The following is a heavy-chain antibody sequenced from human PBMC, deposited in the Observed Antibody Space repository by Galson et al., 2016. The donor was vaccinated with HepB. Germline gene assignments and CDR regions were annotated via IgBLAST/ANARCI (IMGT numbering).Heavy chain of an antibody. CDR1: GGAFSRFA. V-gene: IGHV1-69*13. J-gene: IGHJ4*02. D-gene: IGHD6-19*01. Sequence: SVKVSCKASGGAFSRFAISWVRQAPGQGLEWMGGIIPVFRTANYAQKFQGRVTITADDSTSTAYMELRSLTSEDTAVYYCAKFSGWYEEKYFFDYWAQGTLVTVSS. CDR3: AKFSGWYEEKYFFDY. CDR2: IIPVFRTA.